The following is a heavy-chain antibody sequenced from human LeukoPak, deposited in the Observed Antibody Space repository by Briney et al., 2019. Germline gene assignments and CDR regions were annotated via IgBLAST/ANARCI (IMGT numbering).Heavy chain of an antibody. V-gene: IGHV4-59*01. J-gene: IGHJ3*02. CDR3: ARGNNDAFDI. D-gene: IGHD2/OR15-2a*01. Sequence: PSETLSLTCTVSGGSISSYYWSWIRQPPGKGLKWIGYIYYSGSTNYNPSLKSRVTISVDTSKNQFSLKLSSVTAADTAVYYCARGNNDAFDIWGQGTMVTVSS. CDR1: GGSISSYY. CDR2: IYYSGST.